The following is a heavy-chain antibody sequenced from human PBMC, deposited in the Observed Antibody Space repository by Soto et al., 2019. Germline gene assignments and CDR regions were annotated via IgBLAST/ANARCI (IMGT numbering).Heavy chain of an antibody. D-gene: IGHD2-15*01. V-gene: IGHV2-5*02. Sequence: QITLRESGPTLVKPTQTLTLTCTISGFSLSTSGVGVGWIRQPPGKSLEWLALIYWDDVQRYSPSLKTRLTIHKDTSRSQVVLTKTNLDPVDTATYYCAHSPCSGGTCYLFDYWGQGTLVTVSS. CDR1: GFSLSTSGVG. J-gene: IGHJ4*02. CDR2: IYWDDVQ. CDR3: AHSPCSGGTCYLFDY.